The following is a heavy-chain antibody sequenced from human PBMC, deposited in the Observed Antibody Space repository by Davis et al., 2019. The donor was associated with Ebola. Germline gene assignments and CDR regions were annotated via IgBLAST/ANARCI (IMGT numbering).Heavy chain of an antibody. CDR1: GFTFSSYA. CDR3: ARAKNYDFWSGYGY. Sequence: GGSLRLSCAASGFTFSSYAMHWVRQAPGKGLEWVAVISYDGSNKYYADSVKGRFTISRDNAKNSLYLQMNSLRDEDTAVYYCARAKNYDFWSGYGYWGQGTLVTVSS. J-gene: IGHJ4*02. V-gene: IGHV3-30-3*01. CDR2: ISYDGSNK. D-gene: IGHD3-3*01.